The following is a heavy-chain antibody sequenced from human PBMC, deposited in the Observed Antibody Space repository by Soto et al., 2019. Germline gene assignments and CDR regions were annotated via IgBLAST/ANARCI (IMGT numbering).Heavy chain of an antibody. D-gene: IGHD3-16*01. CDR1: GFTFSSSV. CDR3: ARGLIKLAGGAFDI. Sequence: GGSLRLSCAASGFTFSSSVVHWVRQAPGKGLEWVAVISSDESNEDYADSVKGRFSISRDNSKNTLYLQMSSLRADDTAVYYCARGLIKLAGGAFDIWGQGTMVTVSS. V-gene: IGHV3-33*01. J-gene: IGHJ3*02. CDR2: ISSDESNE.